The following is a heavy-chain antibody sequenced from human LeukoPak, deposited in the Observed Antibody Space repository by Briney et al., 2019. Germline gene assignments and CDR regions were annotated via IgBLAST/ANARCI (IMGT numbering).Heavy chain of an antibody. CDR1: GFTFSSYA. CDR2: ISGSGGST. V-gene: IGHV3-23*01. J-gene: IGHJ4*02. CDR3: ARSSTGYGGAGDY. Sequence: GGSLRLSCAASGFTFSSYAMSWVRQAPGKGLEWVSAISGSGGSTYYADSVKGRFTISRDNSKNTLYLQMNSLRAEDTAVYYCARSSTGYGGAGDYWGQGTLVTVSS. D-gene: IGHD2-15*01.